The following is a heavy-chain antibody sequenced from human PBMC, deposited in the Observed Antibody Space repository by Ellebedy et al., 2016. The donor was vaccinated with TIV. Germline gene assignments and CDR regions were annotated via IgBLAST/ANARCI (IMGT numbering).Heavy chain of an antibody. D-gene: IGHD2-8*01. V-gene: IGHV4-59*12. CDR2: IYYSGST. Sequence: SETLSLXXTVSGGSISSYYWSWIRQPPGKGLEWIGYIYYSGSTNYNPSLKSRVTISVDTSKNQFSLKLSSVTAADTAVYYCARDTTGCTNGVCYRGTMEYWGQGTLVTVSS. CDR1: GGSISSYY. CDR3: ARDTTGCTNGVCYRGTMEY. J-gene: IGHJ4*02.